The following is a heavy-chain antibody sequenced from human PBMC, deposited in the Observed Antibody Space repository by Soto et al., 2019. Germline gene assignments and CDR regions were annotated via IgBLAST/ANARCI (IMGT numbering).Heavy chain of an antibody. CDR2: VTKSGDYT. D-gene: IGHD1-26*01. CDR1: GFRFSDYS. CDR3: ATSGP. V-gene: IGHV3-21*01. Sequence: EVQLVESGGGLVKPGGSLRLSCVASGFRFSDYSMNWVRQAPGKGLEWVASVTKSGDYTHHADSVKGRFTISRDNAKNSLYLQMNSLTFEDTGIYYCATSGPWGQGALVTVSS. J-gene: IGHJ5*02.